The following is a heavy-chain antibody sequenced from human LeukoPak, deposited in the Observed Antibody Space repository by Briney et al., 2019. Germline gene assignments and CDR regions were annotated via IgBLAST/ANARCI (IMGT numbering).Heavy chain of an antibody. D-gene: IGHD6-13*01. J-gene: IGHJ4*02. V-gene: IGHV3-48*01. Sequence: GGSLRLSCAASGFTFIGYSMNWVRQAPGKGLEWLSHISSSSSAIYYADSVKGRFTISRDNGKKSLYLQMDSLRAEDTAVYYCARESIAAAGPVDYWGQGTLVTVSS. CDR2: ISSSSSAI. CDR3: ARESIAAAGPVDY. CDR1: GFTFIGYS.